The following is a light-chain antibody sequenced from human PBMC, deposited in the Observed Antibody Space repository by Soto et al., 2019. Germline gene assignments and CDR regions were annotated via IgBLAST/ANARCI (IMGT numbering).Light chain of an antibody. J-gene: IGLJ2*01. CDR2: DVS. Sequence: QSALTQPRSVSASPGQSVTLSCTGSRSDVGVYNYDSWYQQHPGKAPKLMIYDVSKRPSGVPGRFSGSKSGNTASLTISGLQAEDESDYYCCSYGGGYTPLVFGGGTKLTVL. CDR3: CSYGGGYTPLV. V-gene: IGLV2-11*01. CDR1: RSDVGVYNY.